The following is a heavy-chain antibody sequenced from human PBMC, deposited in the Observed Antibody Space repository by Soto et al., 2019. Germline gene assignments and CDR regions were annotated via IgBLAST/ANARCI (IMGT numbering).Heavy chain of an antibody. D-gene: IGHD3-16*02. CDR2: INHSGST. Sequence: SETLSLTCAVYGGSFSGYYWSWIRQPPGKGLEWIGEINHSGSTNYNPSLKSRVTISVDTSKNQFSLKLSSVTAADTAVYYCARGIHLGELSLSSNWFDPWGQGTLVTVSS. V-gene: IGHV4-34*01. CDR3: ARGIHLGELSLSSNWFDP. CDR1: GGSFSGYY. J-gene: IGHJ5*02.